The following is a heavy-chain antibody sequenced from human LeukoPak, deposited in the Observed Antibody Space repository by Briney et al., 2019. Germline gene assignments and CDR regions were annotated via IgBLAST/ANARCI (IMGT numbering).Heavy chain of an antibody. V-gene: IGHV4-38-2*01. Sequence: SETLTLTCAVSGYSISSGYYWGWIRPPPGEGLEWIGIIYHSGNNYYNPSLKSRVTISGDTAKNQFSLKLSSVTAADTAVYYCARGGYDYVWGSYRSASLDYWGQGTLVTVSS. CDR3: ARGGYDYVWGSYRSASLDY. J-gene: IGHJ4*02. CDR1: GYSISSGYY. D-gene: IGHD3-16*02. CDR2: IYHSGNN.